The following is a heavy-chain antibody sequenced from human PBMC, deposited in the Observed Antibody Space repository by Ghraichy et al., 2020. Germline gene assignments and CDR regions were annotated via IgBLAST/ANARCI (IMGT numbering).Heavy chain of an antibody. CDR1: GFTFSSYA. CDR2: ISGSGGST. Sequence: GGSLRLSCAASGFTFSSYAMSWVRQAPGKGLEWVSAISGSGGSTYYADSVKGRFTISRDNSKNTLYLQMNSLRAEDTAVYYCAKDSIPGRESSGYPSFDYWGQGTLVTVSS. D-gene: IGHD3-22*01. CDR3: AKDSIPGRESSGYPSFDY. J-gene: IGHJ4*02. V-gene: IGHV3-23*01.